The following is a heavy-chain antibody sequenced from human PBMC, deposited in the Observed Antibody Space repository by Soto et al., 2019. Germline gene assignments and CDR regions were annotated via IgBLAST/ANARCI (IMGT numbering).Heavy chain of an antibody. D-gene: IGHD6-6*01. Sequence: EVQLLESGGGLVQPGESLRLSCAASGFTFSSYAMSWVRQAPGKGLEWVSVISGSDDSTYYAESVKGRFTISRDNSKNTLYLQMNSLRAEDTAVYYCAKRSSSSTFDYWGPGTLVTVSS. V-gene: IGHV3-23*01. CDR3: AKRSSSSTFDY. J-gene: IGHJ4*02. CDR2: ISGSDDST. CDR1: GFTFSSYA.